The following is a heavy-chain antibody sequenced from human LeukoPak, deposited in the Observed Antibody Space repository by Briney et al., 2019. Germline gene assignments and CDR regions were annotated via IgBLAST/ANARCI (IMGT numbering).Heavy chain of an antibody. V-gene: IGHV4-4*07. CDR1: GGSISSYS. CDR3: ARASSGSYYYFDY. D-gene: IGHD3-22*01. Sequence: TETLSLTCTVSGGSISSYSWNWIRQPAGKGLEWIGRINTSGSTNYNPSLKSRVTMSVDTSKNQFSLKLSSVTAADTAIYYCARASSGSYYYFDYWGQGTLVTVSS. CDR2: INTSGST. J-gene: IGHJ4*02.